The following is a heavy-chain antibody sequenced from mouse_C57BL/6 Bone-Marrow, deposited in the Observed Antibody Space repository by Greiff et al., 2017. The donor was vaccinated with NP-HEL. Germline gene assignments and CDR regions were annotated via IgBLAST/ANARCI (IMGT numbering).Heavy chain of an antibody. CDR1: GYTFTSYW. J-gene: IGHJ2*01. CDR2: INSSNGGT. V-gene: IGHV1-53*01. D-gene: IGHD1-1*01. Sequence: VQLQQPGTELVKPGASVKLSCKASGYTFTSYWMHWVKQWPGQGLEWIGNINSSNGGTNYHEKFKSKAILTVDKSSSTAYMQLSSLTSEDSAVYYCARCPTVVATGGLFDCWGQGTTLTVSS. CDR3: ARCPTVVATGGLFDC.